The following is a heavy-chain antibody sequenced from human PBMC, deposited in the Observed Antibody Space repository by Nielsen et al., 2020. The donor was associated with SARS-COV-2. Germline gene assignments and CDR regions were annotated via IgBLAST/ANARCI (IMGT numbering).Heavy chain of an antibody. CDR2: IYYSGST. D-gene: IGHD1/OR15-1a*01. Sequence: SETLSLTCTVSGGSVSSGTYYWTWIRQPPGKGLEWIGYIYYSGSTNYNPSLKSRVTISVDTSKNQFSLKPSSVTAADTAVYYCATDGFSFGTFDYWGQGALVTVSS. CDR3: ATDGFSFGTFDY. CDR1: GGSVSSGTYY. J-gene: IGHJ4*02. V-gene: IGHV4-61*01.